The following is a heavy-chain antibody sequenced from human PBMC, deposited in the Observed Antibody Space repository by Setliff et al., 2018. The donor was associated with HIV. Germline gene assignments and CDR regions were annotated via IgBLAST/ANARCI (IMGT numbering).Heavy chain of an antibody. J-gene: IGHJ4*02. V-gene: IGHV4-34*01. D-gene: IGHD3-10*01. CDR2: INHSGIT. Sequence: SQTLSLTCAVYGGSFSASYWSWIRQAPGKGLEWIGEINHSGITHFNPSLDTRVTMFADTSKNQFSLRLSPVTAADTAIYYCAKGPRGLGLRYYFDYWAQGSQVTVSS. CDR3: AKGPRGLGLRYYFDY. CDR1: GGSFSASY.